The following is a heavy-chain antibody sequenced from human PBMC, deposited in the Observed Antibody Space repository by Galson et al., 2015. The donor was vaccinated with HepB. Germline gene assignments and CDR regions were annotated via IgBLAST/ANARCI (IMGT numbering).Heavy chain of an antibody. V-gene: IGHV7-4-1*02. D-gene: IGHD5-12*01. Sequence: SVKVSCKASGYTFTSYAMNWVRQAPGQGLEWMGWINTNTGNPTYAQGFTGRFVFSLDTSVSTAYLQISSLKAEDTAVYYCARGQYSGYDYNWFDPWGQGTLVTVSS. CDR2: INTNTGNP. CDR3: ARGQYSGYDYNWFDP. J-gene: IGHJ5*02. CDR1: GYTFTSYA.